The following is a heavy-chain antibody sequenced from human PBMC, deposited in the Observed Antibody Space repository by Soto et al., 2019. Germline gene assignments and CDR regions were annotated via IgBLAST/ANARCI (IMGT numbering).Heavy chain of an antibody. CDR3: AKAVSGSYLDY. CDR1: GFTFSSYG. V-gene: IGHV3-30*18. Sequence: QVQLVESGGGVVQPGRSLRLSCAASGFTFSSYGMHWVRQAPGKGLEWVAVISYDGSNKYYADSVKGRFTISRDNSKNTLYLQMNSLRAEDTAVYYCAKAVSGSYLDYWGQGTLVTVSS. D-gene: IGHD1-26*01. CDR2: ISYDGSNK. J-gene: IGHJ4*02.